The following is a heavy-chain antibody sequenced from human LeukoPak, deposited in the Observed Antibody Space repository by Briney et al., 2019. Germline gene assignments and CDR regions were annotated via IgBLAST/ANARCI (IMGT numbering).Heavy chain of an antibody. J-gene: IGHJ4*02. Sequence: GGSLRLSCAVSGFPFSFYEMNWVRQAPGKGLEWVSNIGSSGTTTYYADSVKGRFSISRDNATNSLYLRMNSLRVEDTAVYYCALLAVASDFDYWGQGALVSVSS. CDR3: ALLAVASDFDY. CDR2: IGSSGTTT. V-gene: IGHV3-48*03. CDR1: GFPFSFYE. D-gene: IGHD6-19*01.